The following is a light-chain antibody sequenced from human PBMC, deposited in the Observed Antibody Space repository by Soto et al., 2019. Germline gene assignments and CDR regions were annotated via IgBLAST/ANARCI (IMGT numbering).Light chain of an antibody. Sequence: EIVLTQSPGTLSFSPGERATLSCRASQSVSSNSLAWYQQKPGQAPRLLIYGASSRASGIPDRFSGSGSGTDFTLTISRLEPEDFAVYYCQQCDTSRTWTFGQGTKVDIK. CDR2: GAS. CDR1: QSVSSNS. J-gene: IGKJ1*01. V-gene: IGKV3-20*01. CDR3: QQCDTSRTWT.